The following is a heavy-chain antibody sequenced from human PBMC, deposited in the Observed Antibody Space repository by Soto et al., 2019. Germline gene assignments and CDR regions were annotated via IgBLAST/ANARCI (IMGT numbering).Heavy chain of an antibody. D-gene: IGHD2-2*02. J-gene: IGHJ6*02. CDR1: GYSFTSYW. V-gene: IGHV5-51*01. Sequence: GESLKISCKGSGYSFTSYWIGWVRQMPGKGLEWMGIIYPGDSDTRYSPSFQGQVTISADKSISTAYLQWSSLKASDTAMYYCASPRYPRRGYYGMDVWGQGTTVTVSS. CDR2: IYPGDSDT. CDR3: ASPRYPRRGYYGMDV.